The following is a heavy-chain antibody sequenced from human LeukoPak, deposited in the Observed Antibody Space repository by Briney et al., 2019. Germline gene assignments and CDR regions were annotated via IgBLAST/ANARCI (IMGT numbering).Heavy chain of an antibody. CDR2: ITGTGGNT. CDR1: GFTFSTYA. Sequence: GGSLRLSCAASGFTFSTYAMSWVRRAPGKGLEWVSSITGTGGNTYYADSVKGRFTISRDNSKNTLFLQMNSLRAEDTAVYYCAKDLAYYDSSGSFDYWGQGTLVTVSS. J-gene: IGHJ4*02. CDR3: AKDLAYYDSSGSFDY. V-gene: IGHV3-23*01. D-gene: IGHD3-22*01.